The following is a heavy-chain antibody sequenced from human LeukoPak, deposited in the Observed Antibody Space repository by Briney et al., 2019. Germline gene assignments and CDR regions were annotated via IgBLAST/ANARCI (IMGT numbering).Heavy chain of an antibody. CDR2: IRIEAHGGTR. J-gene: IGHJ4*02. V-gene: IGHV3-49*04. Sequence: GGSLRLSCTGSGVIFGDDGINWVRQAPGEGLEWVGFIRIEAHGGTREYAASVKGRFTLSRDDSKNIAYLQMDSLKVEDTAVYYCTRRSGGPYYYFDSWGQGALVTVSS. D-gene: IGHD3-10*01. CDR3: TRRSGGPYYYFDS. CDR1: GVIFGDDG.